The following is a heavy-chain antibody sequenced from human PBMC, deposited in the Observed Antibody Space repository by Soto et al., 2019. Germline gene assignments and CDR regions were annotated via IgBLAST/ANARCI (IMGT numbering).Heavy chain of an antibody. CDR3: ASTVFGVVNYNSYFAY. Sequence: GASVKVSCKASGYTFTSYGISWVRQAPGQGLEWMGWISAYNGNTNYAQKLQGRVTMTTDTSTSTAYMELRSLRSDDTAVYYCASTVFGVVNYNSYFAYWGQGTLVTGSS. J-gene: IGHJ4*02. CDR2: ISAYNGNT. CDR1: GYTFTSYG. D-gene: IGHD3-3*01. V-gene: IGHV1-18*01.